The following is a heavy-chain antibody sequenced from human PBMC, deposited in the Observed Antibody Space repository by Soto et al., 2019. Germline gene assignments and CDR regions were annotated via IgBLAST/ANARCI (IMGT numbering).Heavy chain of an antibody. CDR1: NDSISSYY. D-gene: IGHD4-4*01. V-gene: IGHV4-59*01. CDR2: VFYTGRA. J-gene: IGHJ6*02. Sequence: SETLSLTCTVSNDSISSYYWSWIRQPPGKGLEWIGYVFYTGRANYNASLKSRVSISLDTSNYQFSLKLSSVTAADTAVYYCARDGDGRMTTNPYYYNGMDVWGPGTTVTVSS. CDR3: ARDGDGRMTTNPYYYNGMDV.